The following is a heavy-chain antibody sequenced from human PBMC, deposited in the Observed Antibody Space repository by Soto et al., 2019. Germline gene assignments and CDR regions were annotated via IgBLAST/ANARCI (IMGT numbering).Heavy chain of an antibody. CDR2: IRSKAYGGTT. CDR3: TSNKYDYIWGSYRYTPYYFDY. V-gene: IGHV3-49*03. J-gene: IGHJ4*02. D-gene: IGHD3-16*02. CDR1: GFTFGDYA. Sequence: PGGSLRLSCTASGFTFGDYAMSWFRQAPGKGLEWVGFIRSKAYGGTTEYAASVKGRFTISRDDSKSIAYLQMNSLKTEDTAVYYCTSNKYDYIWGSYRYTPYYFDYWGQGTLVTVSS.